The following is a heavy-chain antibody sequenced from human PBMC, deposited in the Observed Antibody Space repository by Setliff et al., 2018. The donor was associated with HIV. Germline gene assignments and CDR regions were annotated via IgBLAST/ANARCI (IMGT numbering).Heavy chain of an antibody. CDR3: ASTTSGVSGSYPAHAFDI. J-gene: IGHJ3*02. Sequence: PSETLSLTCTVSGGSISGYYWSWIRQPPGKGLEWIGSFSPRGRTYQNGSLKSRVTISVDRSRNQFSLKLTSVTAADTAIYYCASTTSGVSGSYPAHAFDIWGQGTMVTVSS. D-gene: IGHD3-10*01. V-gene: IGHV4-4*08. CDR1: GGSISGYY. CDR2: FSPRGRT.